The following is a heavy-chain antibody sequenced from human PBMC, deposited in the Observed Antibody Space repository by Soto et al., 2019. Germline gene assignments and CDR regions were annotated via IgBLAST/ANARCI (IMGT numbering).Heavy chain of an antibody. D-gene: IGHD6-19*01. V-gene: IGHV1-46*01. CDR3: ARAPQYSSGSSGWFDP. CDR2: INPHGGST. J-gene: IGHJ5*02. CDR1: GDTFTSYY. Sequence: ASVKVSCKAPGDTFTSYYLNWVRQAPGQGLEWMGVINPHGGSTKYAQKLQGRVTMTTDTSTSTAYMELRSLRSDDTAVYYCARAPQYSSGSSGWFDPWGQGTLVTVSS.